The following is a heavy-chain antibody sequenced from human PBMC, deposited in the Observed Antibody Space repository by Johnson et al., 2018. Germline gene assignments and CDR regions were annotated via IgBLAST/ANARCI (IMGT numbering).Heavy chain of an antibody. Sequence: QVRLRESGPGQVKPSETLSLICTVSGGSISGYHWSWIRPPPGKGLEWIAFISHTGSTNYNPSLKSRVTISLETSKNQFSLKLSSVTAADTAVYYCATGGGLYAFDIWGQGTMVTVSS. D-gene: IGHD6-19*01. V-gene: IGHV4-59*01. CDR3: ATGGGLYAFDI. CDR1: GGSISGYH. J-gene: IGHJ3*02. CDR2: ISHTGST.